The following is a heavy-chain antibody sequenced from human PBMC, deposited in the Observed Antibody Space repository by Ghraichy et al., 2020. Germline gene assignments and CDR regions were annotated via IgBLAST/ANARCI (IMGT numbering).Heavy chain of an antibody. CDR1: GGTFSSYA. Sequence: SLKVSCKASGGTFSSYAISWVRQAPGQGLEWMGRIIPISGTANYAQKFQGRVTITADESTSTAYMELSSLRSEDTAVYYCARGPGEVPAAIPFDYWGQGTLVTVSS. CDR3: ARGPGEVPAAIPFDY. V-gene: IGHV1-69*13. CDR2: IIPISGTA. J-gene: IGHJ4*02. D-gene: IGHD2-2*01.